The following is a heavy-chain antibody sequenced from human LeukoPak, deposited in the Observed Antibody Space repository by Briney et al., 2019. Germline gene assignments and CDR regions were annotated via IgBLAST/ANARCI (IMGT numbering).Heavy chain of an antibody. CDR3: ARDYYDSSGSLHDAFDI. V-gene: IGHV1-18*01. CDR2: ISAYNGNT. D-gene: IGHD3-22*01. J-gene: IGHJ3*02. Sequence: ASVKVSCKASGYTFTSYGISWVRQAPGQGLEWMGWISAYNGNTNYAQKLQGRVTMTTDTSTSTAYMGLRSLRSDDTAVYYCARDYYDSSGSLHDAFDIWGQGTMVTVSS. CDR1: GYTFTSYG.